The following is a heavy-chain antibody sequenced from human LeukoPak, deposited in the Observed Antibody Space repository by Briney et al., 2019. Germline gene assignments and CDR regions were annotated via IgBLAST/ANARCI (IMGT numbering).Heavy chain of an antibody. CDR3: AREISSDRPTRFDF. Sequence: GGSLRLSCAASGFTFNMYWMTWVRQAPGKGLEWVATIKTDGSQQSYADPVEGRFTVSRENAQNYLYLQMHSLRAEDTAFYYCAREISSDRPTRFDFWGQGTLVIVSS. CDR1: GFTFNMYW. V-gene: IGHV3-7*01. D-gene: IGHD2-21*02. J-gene: IGHJ4*02. CDR2: IKTDGSQQ.